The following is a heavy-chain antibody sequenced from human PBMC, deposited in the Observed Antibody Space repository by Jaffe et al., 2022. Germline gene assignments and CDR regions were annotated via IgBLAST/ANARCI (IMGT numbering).Heavy chain of an antibody. D-gene: IGHD2-15*01. CDR2: INHSGST. J-gene: IGHJ4*02. CDR3: AARRAYYCSGGSCYWTHPGY. Sequence: QVQLQQWGAGLLKPSETLSLTCAVYGGSFSGYYWSWIRQPPGKGLEWIGEINHSGSTNYNPSLKSRVTISVDTSKNQFSLKLSSVTAADTAVYYCAARRAYYCSGGSCYWTHPGYWGQGTLVTVSS. CDR1: GGSFSGYY. V-gene: IGHV4-34*01.